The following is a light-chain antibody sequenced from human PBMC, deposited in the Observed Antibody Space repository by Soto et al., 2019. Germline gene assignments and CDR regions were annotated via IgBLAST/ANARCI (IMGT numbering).Light chain of an antibody. CDR2: AAS. J-gene: IGKJ1*01. V-gene: IGKV1-39*01. CDR3: QQSYTTPRK. Sequence: SHMTQSPSSLSASIGDSVTITCRASQTIIGYLNWYQQKPGKAPRLLINAASNLQRGVPSRFRGSGSETDFTLTITSLQPEDFETYYCQQSYTTPRKFGQGTKVDIK. CDR1: QTIIGY.